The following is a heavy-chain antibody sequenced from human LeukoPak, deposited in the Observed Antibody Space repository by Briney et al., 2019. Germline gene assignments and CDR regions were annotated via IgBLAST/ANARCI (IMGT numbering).Heavy chain of an antibody. Sequence: ASVKVSCKASRYTFINYAMNWVRQAPGQGLEWMGWINTNTGNPTYAQGFTGRFVFSLDTSVSTAFLQISSLKAEDTAVYYCARYGSGSEFDYWGQGTLVTVSS. J-gene: IGHJ4*02. CDR2: INTNTGNP. V-gene: IGHV7-4-1*02. CDR1: RYTFINYA. D-gene: IGHD3-10*01. CDR3: ARYGSGSEFDY.